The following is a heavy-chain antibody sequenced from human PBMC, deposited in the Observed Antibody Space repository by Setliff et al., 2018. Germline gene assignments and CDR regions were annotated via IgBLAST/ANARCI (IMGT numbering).Heavy chain of an antibody. Sequence: PSETLSLTCIVSGDSVSATSFYWAWIRQSPGKGLEWVGSISYSGNTHYNPSLMSRVTISLDTSNNRFSLKVNSVSAADTAMYFCARDGRLYGVPIDYWGRGTLVTVSS. CDR1: GDSVSATSFY. CDR3: ARDGRLYGVPIDY. V-gene: IGHV4-39*07. J-gene: IGHJ4*01. D-gene: IGHD4-17*01. CDR2: ISYSGNT.